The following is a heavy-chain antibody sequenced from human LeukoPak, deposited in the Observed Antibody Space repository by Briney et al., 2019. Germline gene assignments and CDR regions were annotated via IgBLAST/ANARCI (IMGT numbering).Heavy chain of an antibody. J-gene: IGHJ4*02. D-gene: IGHD2-2*01. Sequence: GASVKVSCKASGYTFTSYGISWVRQAPGQRLEWMGGIIPIFGTANYAQKFQGRVTITADESTSTAYMELSSLRSEDTAVYYCARDAPGYCSSTSCYGGFDYWGQGTLVTVSS. CDR3: ARDAPGYCSSTSCYGGFDY. V-gene: IGHV1-69*13. CDR2: IIPIFGTA. CDR1: GYTFTSYG.